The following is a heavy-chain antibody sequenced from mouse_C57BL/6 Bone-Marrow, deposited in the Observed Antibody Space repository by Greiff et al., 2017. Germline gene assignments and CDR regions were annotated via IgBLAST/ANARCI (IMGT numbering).Heavy chain of an antibody. CDR3: ARHDYDEND. D-gene: IGHD2-4*01. V-gene: IGHV5-6*01. CDR2: ISSGGSYT. Sequence: EVKLMESGGDLVKPGGSLKLSCAASGFTFSSYGMSWVRQTPDKRLEWVATISSGGSYTYYPDSVKGRFTISRDNAKNTLYLQMSSLKSEDTAMYYCARHDYDENDWGQGTTLTVSS. CDR1: GFTFSSYG. J-gene: IGHJ2*01.